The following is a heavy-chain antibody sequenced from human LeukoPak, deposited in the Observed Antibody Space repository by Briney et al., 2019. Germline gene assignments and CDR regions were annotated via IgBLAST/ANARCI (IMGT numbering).Heavy chain of an antibody. CDR2: INHSGST. J-gene: IGHJ4*02. Sequence: PSETLSLTCAVYGGSFSGYYWSWIRQPPGKGLEWIGEINHSGSTNYNPSLKSRVTISVDTSKNQFSLKLSSVTAADTAVYYCARGRKERYGYNPDYWGRGTLVTVSS. V-gene: IGHV4-34*01. D-gene: IGHD5-24*01. CDR1: GGSFSGYY. CDR3: ARGRKERYGYNPDY.